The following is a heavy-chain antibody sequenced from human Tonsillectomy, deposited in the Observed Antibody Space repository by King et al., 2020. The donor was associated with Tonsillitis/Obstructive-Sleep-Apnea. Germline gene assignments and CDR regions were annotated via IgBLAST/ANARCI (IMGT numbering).Heavy chain of an antibody. Sequence: VQLQQWGAGLVKPSETLSLTCAAYGGSFSDYYWSWIRQPPGKGLEWIGEINHSGSTNYNPSLKSRITKSVDTSKNPFSLKVSSVTAAATAVYYCARAPYYGDDYWGQGILVTVSS. V-gene: IGHV4-34*01. CDR2: INHSGST. CDR3: ARAPYYGDDY. CDR1: GGSFSDYY. D-gene: IGHD4-17*01. J-gene: IGHJ4*02.